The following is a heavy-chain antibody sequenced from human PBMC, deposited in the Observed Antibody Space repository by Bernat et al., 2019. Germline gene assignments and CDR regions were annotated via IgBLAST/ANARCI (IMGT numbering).Heavy chain of an antibody. CDR3: ARGIAAGGTLLYGMDV. Sequence: QVQLQQWGAGLLKPSEPLSLTCAVYGGSFSGYYWSWIRQPPGKGLEWIGEINHSGSTNYNPSLKSRVTISVDTSKNQLSLKLSSVTAADTAVYYCARGIAAGGTLLYGMDVWGQGTTVTVSS. CDR2: INHSGST. D-gene: IGHD6-13*01. V-gene: IGHV4-34*01. J-gene: IGHJ6*02. CDR1: GGSFSGYY.